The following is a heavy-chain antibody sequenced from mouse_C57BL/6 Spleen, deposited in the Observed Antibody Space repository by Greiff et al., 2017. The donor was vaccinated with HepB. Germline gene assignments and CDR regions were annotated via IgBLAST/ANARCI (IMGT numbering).Heavy chain of an antibody. V-gene: IGHV1-5*01. CDR2: IYPGNSDT. CDR3: TSYDGFAY. Sequence: VQLQQSGTVLVRPGASVKLSCKASGYTFTSYWMRWVKQRPGQGLEWIGAIYPGNSDTSYNQKFKGKAKLTAVTSASTAYLELSSLTNEDSAVCDCTSYDGFAYWGQGTLVTVSA. CDR1: GYTFTSYW. J-gene: IGHJ3*01. D-gene: IGHD2-12*01.